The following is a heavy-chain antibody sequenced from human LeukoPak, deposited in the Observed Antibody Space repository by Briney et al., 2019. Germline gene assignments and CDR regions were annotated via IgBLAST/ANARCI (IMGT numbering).Heavy chain of an antibody. V-gene: IGHV4-59*08. CDR1: DDSITMYY. CDR2: VDHTGST. D-gene: IGHD3-22*01. J-gene: IGHJ1*01. Sequence: TSETLSLTCSVSDDSITMYYWTWVRQPPGKGLEWIGYVDHTGSTNFNPSLNGRVSISRDKSKNHFSLKLSSVTAADTAVYYCARGGDTSGHYYFEYFHHWGQGTLVAVSS. CDR3: ARGGDTSGHYYFEYFHH.